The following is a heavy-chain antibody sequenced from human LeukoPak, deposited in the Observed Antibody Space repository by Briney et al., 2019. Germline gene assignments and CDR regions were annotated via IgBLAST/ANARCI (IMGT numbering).Heavy chain of an antibody. V-gene: IGHV4-39*07. J-gene: IGHJ4*02. CDR3: ARGRRGSYFQDY. CDR2: MWFGATT. CDR1: GDSISSTNSY. Sequence: RSETLSLTCTVSGDSISSTNSYWGRIRQPPGKGLEWIGSMWFGATTSYDPSLKSRVTISIDPSKNQFSLKLSSVTAADTALYYCARGRRGSYFQDYWGQGTLVTVSS. D-gene: IGHD1-26*01.